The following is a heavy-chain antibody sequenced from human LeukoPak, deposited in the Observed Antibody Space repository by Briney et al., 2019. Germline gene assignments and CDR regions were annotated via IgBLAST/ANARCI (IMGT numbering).Heavy chain of an antibody. V-gene: IGHV1-2*02. CDR2: INPNSGGT. J-gene: IGHJ3*02. CDR1: GGTFSSYA. CDR3: ARGHGSCSGGSCYSLFAFDI. Sequence: ASVKVSCKASGGTFSSYAISWVRQAPGQGLEWMGWINPNSGGTNYAQKFQGRVTMTRDTSISTAYMELSRLRSDDTAVYYCARGHGSCSGGSCYSLFAFDIWGQGTMVTVSS. D-gene: IGHD2-15*01.